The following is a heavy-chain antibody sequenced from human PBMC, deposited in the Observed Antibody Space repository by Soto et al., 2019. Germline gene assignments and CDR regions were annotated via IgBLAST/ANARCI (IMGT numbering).Heavy chain of an antibody. J-gene: IGHJ3*02. Sequence: KFYCKASGYTFTRDDINWLLQATGQGLEWMGWMNPNSGNTGYAQKFQGRVTMTRNTSISTAYMELSSLRSEDSAVYYCARASWVMAVCDIWGQGTMVTVSS. CDR3: ARASWVMAVCDI. CDR2: MNPNSGNT. CDR1: GYTFTRDD. D-gene: IGHD2-8*02. V-gene: IGHV1-8*01.